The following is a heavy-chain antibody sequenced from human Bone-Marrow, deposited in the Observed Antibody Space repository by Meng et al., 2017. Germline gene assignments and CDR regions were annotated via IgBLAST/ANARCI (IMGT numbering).Heavy chain of an antibody. CDR2: IYYSGST. CDR3: ARYRPIIYDILTGQGPRAAFDI. Sequence: GSLRLSCTVSGGSISSYYWSWIRQPPGKGLEWIGYIYYSGSTNYNPSLKSRVTISVDTSKNQFSLKLSSVTAADTAVYYCARYRPIIYDILTGQGPRAAFDIWGQGTMVTVSS. J-gene: IGHJ3*02. V-gene: IGHV4-59*01. D-gene: IGHD3-9*01. CDR1: GGSISSYY.